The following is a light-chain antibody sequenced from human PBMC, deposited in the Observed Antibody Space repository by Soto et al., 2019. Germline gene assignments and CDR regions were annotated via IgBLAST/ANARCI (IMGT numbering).Light chain of an antibody. V-gene: IGKV1-5*03. CDR2: KAS. CDR1: QSLSNW. J-gene: IGKJ2*01. CDR3: QQYYTYPYT. Sequence: DIQMTQSPSTLSASVGDRVTITCRASQSLSNWLAWYQQKPGKVPKLLIYKASSLESGVPSRFSGSGSGTEFTLTITSLQPDDFATYYCQQYYTYPYTFGQGTKLEI.